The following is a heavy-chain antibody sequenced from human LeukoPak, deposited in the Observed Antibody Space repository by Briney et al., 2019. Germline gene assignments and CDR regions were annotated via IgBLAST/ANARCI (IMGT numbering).Heavy chain of an antibody. CDR3: AAVIDY. CDR2: ISNSGNTK. V-gene: IGHV3-48*03. CDR1: GFTFSKYE. Sequence: GGSLRLSCAASGFTFSKYEMNWIRQAPGKGLEWISYISNSGNTKYYADSVKGRFSISRDNANNSVYLQMNNLRAEDTAVYYCAAVIDYWGQGTLVTVSS. J-gene: IGHJ4*02.